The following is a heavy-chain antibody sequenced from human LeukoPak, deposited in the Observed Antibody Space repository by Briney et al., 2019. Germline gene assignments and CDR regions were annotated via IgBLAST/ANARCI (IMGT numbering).Heavy chain of an antibody. D-gene: IGHD3-22*01. Sequence: GGSLRLSCAASGFTFSSYSMNWVRQAPGKGLEWVSSISSSSSYIYYADSVKGRFTISRDSAKNSLYLQMNSLRAEDTAVYYCARTYYYDSSGYSLYYFDYWGQGTLVTVSS. J-gene: IGHJ4*02. CDR3: ARTYYYDSSGYSLYYFDY. CDR1: GFTFSSYS. CDR2: ISSSSSYI. V-gene: IGHV3-21*01.